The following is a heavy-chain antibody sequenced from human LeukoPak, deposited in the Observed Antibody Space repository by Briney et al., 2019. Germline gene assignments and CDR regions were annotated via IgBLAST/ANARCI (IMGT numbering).Heavy chain of an antibody. CDR1: GGSISNYY. D-gene: IGHD1-26*01. Sequence: SEALSVTCTVSGGSISNYYWSWIRQPPGKGLEWIGYIYYSGSTNYNPSLKSRVTISVDTSKNQFSLKLRSVTAADTAVYYCARAPRGRIVGAASPFDYWGQGTLVTVSS. V-gene: IGHV4-59*01. J-gene: IGHJ4*02. CDR3: ARAPRGRIVGAASPFDY. CDR2: IYYSGST.